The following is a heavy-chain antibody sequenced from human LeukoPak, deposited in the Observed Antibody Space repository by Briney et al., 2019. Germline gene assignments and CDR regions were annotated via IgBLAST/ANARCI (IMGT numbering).Heavy chain of an antibody. CDR3: AKVAGSSGWYGGNAFDI. V-gene: IGHV3-23*01. J-gene: IGHJ3*02. D-gene: IGHD6-19*01. CDR2: ISGDGDSR. Sequence: GGSLRLSCAASEFTFSNYAMSWVRQTPGKGLEWVSGISGDGDSRYYVGSVNGRFTISRDNSKNTLYLQMNSLRAEDTALYYCAKVAGSSGWYGGNAFDIWGQGTMVSVSS. CDR1: EFTFSNYA.